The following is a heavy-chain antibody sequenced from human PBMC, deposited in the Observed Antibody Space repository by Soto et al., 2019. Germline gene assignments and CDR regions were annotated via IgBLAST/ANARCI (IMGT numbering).Heavy chain of an antibody. CDR3: ARDMTYYYYMDV. CDR1: GYTFTSYA. Sequence: ASVKVSCKASGYTFTSYAMHWVRQAPGQRLEWMGWINAGNGNTKYSQKFQGRVTITRGTSASTAYMELSSLRSEDTAVYYCARDMTYYYYMDVWGKGTTVTVSS. V-gene: IGHV1-3*01. CDR2: INAGNGNT. J-gene: IGHJ6*03. D-gene: IGHD2-21*02.